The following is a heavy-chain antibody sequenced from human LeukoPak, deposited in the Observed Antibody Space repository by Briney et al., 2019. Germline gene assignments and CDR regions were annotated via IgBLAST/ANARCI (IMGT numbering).Heavy chain of an antibody. V-gene: IGHV4-59*01. Sequence: SETLSLTCSVSDGSINSYYWNWIRRPPGKGLEWIGYIYYSGSTNYNPSLKSRVTISVDTSKNQFSLKLRSVTAADTAVYYCARETHYYGYYGMDVWGQGTTVTVSS. D-gene: IGHD3-10*01. CDR3: ARETHYYGYYGMDV. J-gene: IGHJ6*02. CDR2: IYYSGST. CDR1: DGSINSYY.